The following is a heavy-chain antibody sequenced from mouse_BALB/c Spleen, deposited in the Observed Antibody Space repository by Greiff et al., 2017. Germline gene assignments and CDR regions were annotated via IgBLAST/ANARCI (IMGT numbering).Heavy chain of an antibody. J-gene: IGHJ4*01. CDR3: ARKVARYAMDY. Sequence: EVQLQQSGPELVKPGASVKLSCTASGFNIKDTYMHWVKQRPEQGLEWIGRIDPANGNTKYDPKFQGKATITADTSSNTAYLQLSSLTSEDTAVYYCARKVARYAMDYWGEGTSVTVSS. CDR2: IDPANGNT. V-gene: IGHV14-3*02. CDR1: GFNIKDTY.